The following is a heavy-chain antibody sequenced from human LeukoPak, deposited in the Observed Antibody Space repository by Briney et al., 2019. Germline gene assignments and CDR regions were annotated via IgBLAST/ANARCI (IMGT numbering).Heavy chain of an antibody. CDR3: ARVVASTSIDS. CDR1: GYSIISDYF. CDR2: IFHSGSV. Sequence: SETLSLTCIVSGYSIISDYFWGWVRQPPGKGPEWIGSIFHSGSVYYNPSLKSRVTLAVDPSKNRVSLKLTSVTAADTAIYYCARVVASTSIDSWGQGTLVTVSS. D-gene: IGHD2-15*01. J-gene: IGHJ4*02. V-gene: IGHV4-38-2*02.